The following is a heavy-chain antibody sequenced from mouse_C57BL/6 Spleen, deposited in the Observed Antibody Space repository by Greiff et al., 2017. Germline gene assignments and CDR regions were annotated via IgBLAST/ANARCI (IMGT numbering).Heavy chain of an antibody. J-gene: IGHJ4*01. Sequence: VQLKESGAELVRPGASVKLSCTASGFNIKDAYMHWVKQRPEQGLEWIGWIDPENGDTEYASKFQGKATITADTSSNTAYLQLSSLTSEDTAVYYCTTPYSRYAMDYWGQGTSVTVSS. CDR3: TTPYSRYAMDY. CDR1: GFNIKDAY. CDR2: IDPENGDT. V-gene: IGHV14-4*01. D-gene: IGHD2-12*01.